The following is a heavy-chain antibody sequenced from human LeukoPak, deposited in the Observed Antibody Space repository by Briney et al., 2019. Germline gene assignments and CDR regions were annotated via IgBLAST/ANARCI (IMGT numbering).Heavy chain of an antibody. Sequence: SETLSLTCTVSGGSISSGSYFWSWIRQPAGKGLEWIGRIYTSGSTNYNPSLKSRVTISVDTSKNQFSLKLSSVTAADTAVYYCARGGSGWNYYYYYMDVWGKGTTVTISS. J-gene: IGHJ6*03. D-gene: IGHD6-19*01. CDR1: GGSISSGSYF. CDR3: ARGGSGWNYYYYYMDV. V-gene: IGHV4-61*02. CDR2: IYTSGST.